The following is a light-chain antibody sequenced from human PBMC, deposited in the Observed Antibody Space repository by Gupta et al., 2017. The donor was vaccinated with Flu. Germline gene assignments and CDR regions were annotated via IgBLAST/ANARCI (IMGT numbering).Light chain of an antibody. J-gene: IGKJ1*01. CDR3: QHRSNWPRT. V-gene: IGKV3-11*01. Sequence: PATLSWSPGERATLSCRAGQSVISYLAWYQQKPGQAPRLLIYDASNRATGIPARFSGSGSGTYFTLTISSLEPEASAVYYCQHRSNWPRTFGQGTKVEIK. CDR1: QSVISY. CDR2: DAS.